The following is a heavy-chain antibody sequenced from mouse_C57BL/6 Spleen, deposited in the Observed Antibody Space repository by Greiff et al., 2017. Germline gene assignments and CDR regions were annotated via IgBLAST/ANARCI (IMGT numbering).Heavy chain of an antibody. D-gene: IGHD3-3*01. CDR2: INPSSGYT. CDR1: GYTFTSYT. J-gene: IGHJ2*01. CDR3: ARSRGDVLDY. V-gene: IGHV1-4*01. Sequence: VQLQQPGAELARPGASVKMSCKASGYTFTSYTMHWVKQRPGQGLEWIGYINPSSGYTKYNQKFKDKATLTADKSSSTAYMQLSSLTSEDSAVXYCARSRGDVLDYWGQGTTLTVSS.